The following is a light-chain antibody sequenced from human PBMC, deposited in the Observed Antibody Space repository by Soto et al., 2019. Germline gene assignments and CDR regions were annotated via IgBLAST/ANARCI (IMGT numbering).Light chain of an antibody. CDR2: DAS. J-gene: IGKJ3*01. CDR1: QTISSW. Sequence: DIQMTQSPSTLSASVGDRVTITCRASQTISSWLAWYQQKPGKAPKLLIYDASSLESGVPSRFSGSGSGTEFTLTISSLQPDDFATYYCQQFTDKPFTFGPGTKVDIK. V-gene: IGKV1-5*01. CDR3: QQFTDKPFT.